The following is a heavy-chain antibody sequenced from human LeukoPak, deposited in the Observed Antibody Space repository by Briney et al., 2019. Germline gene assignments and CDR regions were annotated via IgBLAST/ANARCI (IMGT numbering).Heavy chain of an antibody. CDR2: IYYSGST. J-gene: IGHJ4*02. CDR1: GGSISSSSYY. CDR3: ARAYYWFDY. Sequence: SETLSLTCTVSGGSISSSSYYWGWIRRPPGKGLEWIGSIYYSGSTYYNPSLKSRVTISVDTSKNQFSLKLSSVTAADTAVYYCARAYYWFDYWGQGTLVTVSS. V-gene: IGHV4-39*07. D-gene: IGHD2/OR15-2a*01.